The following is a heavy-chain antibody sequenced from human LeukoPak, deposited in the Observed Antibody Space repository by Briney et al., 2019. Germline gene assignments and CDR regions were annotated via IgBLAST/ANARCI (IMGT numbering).Heavy chain of an antibody. CDR1: GFTFSSYA. Sequence: GGSLRLSCTACGFTFSSYAMSWVRQAPGKGLEWVSAISGSGGSTYYADSVKGRFTISRDNSKNTLYLQMNSLRAEDTAVYYCAKAPGTAMVIDYWGQGTLVTVSS. CDR3: AKAPGTAMVIDY. J-gene: IGHJ4*02. CDR2: ISGSGGST. D-gene: IGHD5-18*01. V-gene: IGHV3-23*01.